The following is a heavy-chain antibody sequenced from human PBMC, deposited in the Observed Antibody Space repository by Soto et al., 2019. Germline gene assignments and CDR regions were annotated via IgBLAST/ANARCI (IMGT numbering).Heavy chain of an antibody. CDR1: GFTFSGYA. CDR3: ANNMGRVTTSWHFDY. CDR2: IHGGGNSA. J-gene: IGHJ4*02. D-gene: IGHD4-17*01. Sequence: EVQLLESGGDLVQPGRSLRLSCAASGFTFSGYAMSWVRQAPGKGLEWVSVIHGGGNSAYYADSVKGRFTISRDNSKNTRYLQMSSLIGEDTAVYYCANNMGRVTTSWHFDYWGQGTLVTVSS. V-gene: IGHV3-23*01.